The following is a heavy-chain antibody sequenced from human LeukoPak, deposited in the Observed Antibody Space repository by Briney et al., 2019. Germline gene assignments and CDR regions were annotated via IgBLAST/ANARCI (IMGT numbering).Heavy chain of an antibody. D-gene: IGHD5-24*01. V-gene: IGHV3-48*01. CDR2: ISSSSSHI. J-gene: IGHJ4*02. CDR1: GFTFSRHS. CDR3: ARDRAGYNWVDY. Sequence: PGGSLRLSCVGSGFTFSRHSMNWVRQAPGKGLEWISYISSSSSHIYYSHTVRGRFTISRDNAKNSVYLQMNSLRAEDTAVYFCARDRAGYNWVDYWGQGTLVSVSS.